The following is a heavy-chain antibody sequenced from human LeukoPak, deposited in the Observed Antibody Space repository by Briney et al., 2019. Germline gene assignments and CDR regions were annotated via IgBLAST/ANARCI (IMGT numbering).Heavy chain of an antibody. CDR2: IYYSGST. D-gene: IGHD3-10*01. CDR3: ARRGSGSPFDY. Sequence: PSETLSLTCTVSGGSISSYYWSWIRQPPGKGLEWIGYIYYSGSTNYNPSLKSRVTISVDTSKNQFSLKLSSVTAADTAVYYCARRGSGSPFDYWGQGTLVTVSS. CDR1: GGSISSYY. V-gene: IGHV4-59*08. J-gene: IGHJ4*02.